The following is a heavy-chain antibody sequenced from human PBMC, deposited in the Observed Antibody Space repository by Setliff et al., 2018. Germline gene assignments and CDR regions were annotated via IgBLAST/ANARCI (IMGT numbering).Heavy chain of an antibody. D-gene: IGHD3-3*01. Sequence: PGGSLRLSCATSGFSFSDHSMDWVRQPPGKGPEWIVEINHSGITNYNPSLKGRVTISVDTSKNQLPLKVNSVTVADTAVYFCRFWDGYYKNDYWGQGTLVTVSS. V-gene: IGHV4-34*08. J-gene: IGHJ4*02. CDR2: INHSGIT. CDR1: GFSFSDHS. CDR3: RFWDGYYKNDY.